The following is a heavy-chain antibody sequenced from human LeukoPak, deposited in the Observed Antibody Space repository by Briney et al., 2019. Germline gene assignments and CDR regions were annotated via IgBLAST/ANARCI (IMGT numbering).Heavy chain of an antibody. J-gene: IGHJ4*02. V-gene: IGHV4-38-2*02. D-gene: IGHD3-22*01. Sequence: SETLSLTCTVSGYSISSGYYWGWIRQPPGKGLEWIGSIYHGGSTYYNPSLKSRVTISVDTSKNQFSLKLSSVTAADTAVYYCGYYDSSGYYVHWGQGTLVTVSS. CDR2: IYHGGST. CDR1: GYSISSGYY. CDR3: GYYDSSGYYVH.